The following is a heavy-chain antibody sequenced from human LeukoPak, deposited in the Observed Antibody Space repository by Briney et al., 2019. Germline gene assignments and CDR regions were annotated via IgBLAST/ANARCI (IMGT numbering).Heavy chain of an antibody. CDR2: ISGSGGST. CDR3: ARVPRYVWGSYNDY. CDR1: GFTFSSYV. Sequence: GGSLRLSCAASGFTFSSYVMSWVRQAPGKGLEWVSAISGSGGSTYYADSVKGRFTISRDNSKNTLYLQMNSLRAEDTAVYYCARVPRYVWGSYNDYWGQGTLVTVSS. V-gene: IGHV3-23*01. D-gene: IGHD3-16*01. J-gene: IGHJ4*02.